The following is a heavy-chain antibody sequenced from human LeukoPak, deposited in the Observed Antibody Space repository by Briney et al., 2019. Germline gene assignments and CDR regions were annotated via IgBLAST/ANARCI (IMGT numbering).Heavy chain of an antibody. CDR2: IYYSGST. V-gene: IGHV4-39*07. CDR3: ARDGRYYYDSSGYAFDI. D-gene: IGHD3-22*01. CDR1: GGSISSSSYY. Sequence: SETLSLTCTVSGGSISSSSYYWGWIRQPPGKGLEWIGSIYYSGSTYYNPSLKSRVTISVDTSKNQFSLKLSSVTAADTAVYYCARDGRYYYDSSGYAFDIWGQGTMVTVSS. J-gene: IGHJ3*02.